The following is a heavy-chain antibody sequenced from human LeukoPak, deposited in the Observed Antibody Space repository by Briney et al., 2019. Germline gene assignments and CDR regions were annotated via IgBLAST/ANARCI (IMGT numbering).Heavy chain of an antibody. J-gene: IGHJ3*02. CDR1: GGSISSGGYS. V-gene: IGHV4-30-2*01. CDR2: IYHSGST. CDR3: ARALRSPGAFDI. Sequence: SETLSLTCAVSGGSISSGGYSWSWIRQPPGTGLEWIGYIYHSGSTYYNPSLKSRVTISVDRSKNQFSLKLSSVTAADTAVYYCARALRSPGAFDIWGQGTMVTVSS. D-gene: IGHD4-17*01.